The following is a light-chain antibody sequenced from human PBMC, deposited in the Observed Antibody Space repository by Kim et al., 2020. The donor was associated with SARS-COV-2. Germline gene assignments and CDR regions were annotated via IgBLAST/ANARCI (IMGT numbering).Light chain of an antibody. CDR1: QDISKS. CDR3: KQRRT. Sequence: DIQVTQSPSSLSASVGDRVTITCQASQDISKSLNWYQQKLGKAPKLLIYDASNLETGVPPRFSGSGSGTHFTFTITSLQPEDIATYYCKQRRTFGQGTKVDIK. CDR2: DAS. V-gene: IGKV1-33*01. J-gene: IGKJ2*02.